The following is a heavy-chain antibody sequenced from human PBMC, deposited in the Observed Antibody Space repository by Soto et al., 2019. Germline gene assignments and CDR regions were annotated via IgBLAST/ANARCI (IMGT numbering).Heavy chain of an antibody. CDR3: AKAGGYCSSTSCSYYFDY. CDR2: ISWNSGSI. Sequence: ALRLSCAASGFTFDDYAMHWVRQAPGKGLEWVSGISWNSGSIGYADSVKGRFTISRDNAKNSLYLQMNSLRAEDTALYYCAKAGGYCSSTSCSYYFDYWGQGTLVTVSS. V-gene: IGHV3-9*01. CDR1: GFTFDDYA. J-gene: IGHJ4*02. D-gene: IGHD2-2*01.